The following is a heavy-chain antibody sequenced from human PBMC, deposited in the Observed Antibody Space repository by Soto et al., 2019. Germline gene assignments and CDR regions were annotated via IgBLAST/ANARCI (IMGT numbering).Heavy chain of an antibody. D-gene: IGHD4-17*01. CDR3: AREVFGYGDSRLDY. Sequence: SETLSLTCTVSGGSISSYYWSWIRQPPGKGLEWIGYIYYSGSTNYNPSLKSRVTISVDTSKNQFSLKLSSVTAADTAVYYCAREVFGYGDSRLDYWGQGTLVTGSS. CDR1: GGSISSYY. J-gene: IGHJ4*02. V-gene: IGHV4-59*01. CDR2: IYYSGST.